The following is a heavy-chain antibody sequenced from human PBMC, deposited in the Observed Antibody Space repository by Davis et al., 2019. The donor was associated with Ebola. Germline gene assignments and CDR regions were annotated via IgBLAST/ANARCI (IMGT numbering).Heavy chain of an antibody. CDR2: IWYDGSNK. V-gene: IGHV3-33*06. CDR3: AKDRGSGSYFGVGDY. J-gene: IGHJ4*02. CDR1: GFTFSSYG. D-gene: IGHD1-26*01. Sequence: GGSLRLSCAASGFTFSSYGMHWVRQAPGKGLEWVAVIWYDGSNKYYADSVKGRFTISRDNSKNTLYLQMNSLRAEDTAVYYCAKDRGSGSYFGVGDYWGQGTLVTVSS.